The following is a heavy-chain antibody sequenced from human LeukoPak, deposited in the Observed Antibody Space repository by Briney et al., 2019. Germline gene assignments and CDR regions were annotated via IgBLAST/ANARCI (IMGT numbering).Heavy chain of an antibody. CDR2: ISGSGGST. D-gene: IGHD3-22*01. CDR3: ASKEPAPYYYDSSGYWVDY. CDR1: GFTFSSYA. J-gene: IGHJ4*02. Sequence: GGSLRLSCAASGFTFSSYAMSWVRQAPGKGLEWVSAISGSGGSTYYADSVKGRFTISRDNSKNTLYLQMNSLRAEDTAVYYCASKEPAPYYYDSSGYWVDYWGQGTLVTVSS. V-gene: IGHV3-23*01.